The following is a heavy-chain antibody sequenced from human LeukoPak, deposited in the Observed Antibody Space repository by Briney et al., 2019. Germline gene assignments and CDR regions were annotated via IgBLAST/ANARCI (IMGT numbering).Heavy chain of an antibody. CDR3: ARSGSLRVLTGYYRDYYYYYMDV. D-gene: IGHD3-9*01. J-gene: IGHJ6*03. V-gene: IGHV4-34*01. CDR1: GFTFSSYS. CDR2: INHSGST. Sequence: GSLRLSCAASGFTFSSYSMNWVRQTPGKGLEWIGEINHSGSTNYNPSLKSRVTISVDTSKNQFSLKLSSVTAADTAVYYCARSGSLRVLTGYYRDYYYYYMDVWGKGTTVTVSS.